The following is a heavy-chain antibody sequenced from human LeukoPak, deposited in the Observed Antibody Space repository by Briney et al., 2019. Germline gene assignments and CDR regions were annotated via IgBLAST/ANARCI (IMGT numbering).Heavy chain of an antibody. CDR3: ARDRKLGYCSSSSCPISYMDV. Sequence: GGSLRLSCAASGFTFSSYAMHWVRQAPGKGLEWVAVTSDDGSNKYYADSVKGRFSISRDNSKNTLYLQMNSLRTEDTAVYYCARDRKLGYCSSSSCPISYMDVWGKGTTVTVSS. V-gene: IGHV3-30*01. CDR2: TSDDGSNK. CDR1: GFTFSSYA. D-gene: IGHD2-2*01. J-gene: IGHJ6*03.